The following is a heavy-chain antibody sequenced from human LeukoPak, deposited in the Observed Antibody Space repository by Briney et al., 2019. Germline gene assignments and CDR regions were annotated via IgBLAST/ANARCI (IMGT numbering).Heavy chain of an antibody. Sequence: GGSLRLSCAASGFTFSSYWIHWVRQAPGKGLVWVSRINSDGSSTSYADSVKGRFTISRDNAKNTLYLQMNSLRAEDTAVYYCASLRDYSAFDIWGQGTMVTVSS. CDR2: INSDGSST. V-gene: IGHV3-74*01. CDR1: GFTFSSYW. CDR3: ASLRDYSAFDI. D-gene: IGHD3-10*01. J-gene: IGHJ3*02.